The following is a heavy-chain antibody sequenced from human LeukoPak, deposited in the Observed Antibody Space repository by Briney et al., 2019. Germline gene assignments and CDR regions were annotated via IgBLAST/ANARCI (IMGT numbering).Heavy chain of an antibody. CDR1: GFSVSNNY. D-gene: IGHD3-10*01. V-gene: IGHV3-53*01. CDR2: LYSGGNT. Sequence: GGPLRLSCAASGFSVSNNYMSWVRQAPGKGLEWVSVLYSGGNTDYVDSVKGRFAISRDYSTNTVFLQMNSLRAEDTAVYYCAKESGFGELFPYAFDFWGQGTVVTVSS. CDR3: AKESGFGELFPYAFDF. J-gene: IGHJ3*01.